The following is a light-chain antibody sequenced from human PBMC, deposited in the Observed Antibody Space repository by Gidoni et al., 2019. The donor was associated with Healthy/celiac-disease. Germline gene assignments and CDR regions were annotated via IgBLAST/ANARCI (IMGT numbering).Light chain of an antibody. V-gene: IGKV3-15*01. Sequence: EIVLPQSPATLSVSPGERATLSCRASQSVSSNVAWDQQTTGQPPRLLIYGASTRATGIPARFRGSGSGTESTLTISSLQSEYFAVYYCQHYNNWPYSFGQGTKLEIK. J-gene: IGKJ2*03. CDR3: QHYNNWPYS. CDR1: QSVSSN. CDR2: GAS.